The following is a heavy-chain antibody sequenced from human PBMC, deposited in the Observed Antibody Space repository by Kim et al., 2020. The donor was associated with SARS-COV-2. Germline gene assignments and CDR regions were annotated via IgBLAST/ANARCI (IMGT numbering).Heavy chain of an antibody. J-gene: IGHJ6*02. V-gene: IGHV4-39*01. CDR2: VYYSGST. CDR3: ARAVAAYTRGGMDV. Sequence: SETLSLTCTVYGGSITGSSYYWGWIRQAPGKGLEWIGSVYYSGSTYYNPSLKSRVTISVDTSKNQFSLKLSSVTAADTAVYYCARAVAAYTRGGMDVWG. D-gene: IGHD2-2*02. CDR1: GGSITGSSYY.